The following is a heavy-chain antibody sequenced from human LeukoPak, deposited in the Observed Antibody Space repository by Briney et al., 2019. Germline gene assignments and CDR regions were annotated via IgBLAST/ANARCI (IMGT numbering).Heavy chain of an antibody. D-gene: IGHD3-10*01. CDR1: VFSVPTDSYC. J-gene: IGHJ4*02. CDR3: ARDHFGSLDS. V-gene: IGHV4-61*01. CDR2: DYCGGNT. Sequence: SESLSLTCTVSVFSVPTDSYCWGWIRQPPGKGLEWIGYDYCGGNTNYDPSLKRRVTISVDTSKNQFSLTLTSVTAADTAVYFCARDHFGSLDSWGQGILVTVSS.